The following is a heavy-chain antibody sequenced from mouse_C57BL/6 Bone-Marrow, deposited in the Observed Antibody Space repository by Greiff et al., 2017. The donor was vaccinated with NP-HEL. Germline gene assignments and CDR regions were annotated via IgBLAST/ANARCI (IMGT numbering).Heavy chain of an antibody. V-gene: IGHV1-64*01. Sequence: VKQRPGQGLEWIGMIHPNSGSTNYNEKFKSKATLTVDKSSSTAYMQLSSLTSEDSAVYYCASPFAYWGQGTLVTVSA. CDR3: ASPFAY. CDR2: IHPNSGST. J-gene: IGHJ3*01.